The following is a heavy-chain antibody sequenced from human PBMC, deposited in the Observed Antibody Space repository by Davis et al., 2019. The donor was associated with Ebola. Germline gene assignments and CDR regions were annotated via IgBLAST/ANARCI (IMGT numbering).Heavy chain of an antibody. Sequence: SETLSLTCAVYGGSFSGYYWSWIRQPPGKGLEWIGEINHSGSTNYNPSLKSRVTISVDTSKNQFSLTLSSVTAADTAVYYCARAIGGNSGWFDPWGQGTLVTVSS. CDR1: GGSFSGYY. CDR3: ARAIGGNSGWFDP. J-gene: IGHJ5*02. D-gene: IGHD4-23*01. CDR2: INHSGST. V-gene: IGHV4-34*01.